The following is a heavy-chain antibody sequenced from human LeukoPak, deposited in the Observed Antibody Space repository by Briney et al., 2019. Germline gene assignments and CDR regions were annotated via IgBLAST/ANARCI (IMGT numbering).Heavy chain of an antibody. CDR3: ARHRAYYDSSGYYYYFDY. V-gene: IGHV4-59*08. CDR1: GGSISSYY. Sequence: PSETLSLTCTVTGGSISSYYWNWIRRPPGKGLEWIGYISSSGSTNYNPSLKSRVTISVDTSKNQFSLKVHSVTAADTAIYYCARHRAYYDSSGYYYYFDYWGQGTLVPVSS. D-gene: IGHD3-22*01. J-gene: IGHJ4*02. CDR2: ISSSGST.